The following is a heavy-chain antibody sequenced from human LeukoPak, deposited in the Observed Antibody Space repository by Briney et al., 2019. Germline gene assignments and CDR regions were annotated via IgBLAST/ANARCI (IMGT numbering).Heavy chain of an antibody. CDR1: GYSISSGYY. Sequence: SETLSLTCTVSGYSISSGYYWGWIRQPPGKGLEWIGSTYHSGSTHYNPSLKSRVTISVDTSKNQFSLKLSSVTAADTAVYYCARDAGAEDYGDFDTGVDYWGQGTLVTVSS. D-gene: IGHD4-17*01. V-gene: IGHV4-38-2*02. CDR2: TYHSGST. CDR3: ARDAGAEDYGDFDTGVDY. J-gene: IGHJ4*02.